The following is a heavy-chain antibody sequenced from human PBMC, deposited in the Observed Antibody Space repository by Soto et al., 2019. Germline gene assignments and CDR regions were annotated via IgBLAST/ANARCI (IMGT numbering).Heavy chain of an antibody. Sequence: GRSLRLSCAASGFTFSSYALHWFRQAPGKGLEWVAVISYDGSKKYYADSVKGRFTISRDNSKNTLYLQMNSLRVEDTAVYYCARSVSLLTGNEPNNWFDPWGPGNQVTVIS. CDR3: ARSVSLLTGNEPNNWFDP. CDR1: GFTFSSYA. J-gene: IGHJ5*02. D-gene: IGHD3-9*01. V-gene: IGHV3-30-3*01. CDR2: ISYDGSKK.